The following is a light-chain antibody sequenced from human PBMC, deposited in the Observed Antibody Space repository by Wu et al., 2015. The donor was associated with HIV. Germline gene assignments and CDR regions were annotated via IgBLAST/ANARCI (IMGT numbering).Light chain of an antibody. CDR3: QQYGSA. CDR1: QSITSNY. CDR2: GAS. J-gene: IGKJ5*01. Sequence: EIVLTQSPGTLSLSPGERATLSCRASQSITSNYLAWYQQKPGQAPRLLIYGASNRGTDIPDRFSGSGSGTDFTLTISRLEPEDFAVYYCQQYGSAFGQGTRLEIK. V-gene: IGKV3-20*01.